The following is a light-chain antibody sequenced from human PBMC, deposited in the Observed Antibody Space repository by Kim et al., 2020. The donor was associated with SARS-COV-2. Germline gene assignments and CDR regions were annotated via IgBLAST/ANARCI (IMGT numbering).Light chain of an antibody. J-gene: IGLJ2*01. Sequence: SYELTQPPSVSVSPGQTARITCSGEKLEDKYVSXYQQRPGQSPLLVIYQDIKRPSGIPERFSGSNSGNTATLTVGETQAMDEADYYCQAWDSRTAIFGGG. CDR1: KLEDKY. V-gene: IGLV3-1*01. CDR3: QAWDSRTAI. CDR2: QDI.